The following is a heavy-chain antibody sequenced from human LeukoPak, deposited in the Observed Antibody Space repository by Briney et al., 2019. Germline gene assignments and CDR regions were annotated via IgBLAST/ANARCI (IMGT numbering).Heavy chain of an antibody. J-gene: IGHJ4*02. CDR2: ISSSGDTI. D-gene: IGHD3-3*01. CDR1: GFTFSSYE. V-gene: IGHV3-48*03. Sequence: GGSLRLSCAASGFTFSSYEMNWVRQAPGKGLEWVSYISSSGDTIYYADSVKGRFTISRDNSKNTLYLQMNSLRPEDTAVYYCAKGTEWTLDYWGQGTLVTVSS. CDR3: AKGTEWTLDY.